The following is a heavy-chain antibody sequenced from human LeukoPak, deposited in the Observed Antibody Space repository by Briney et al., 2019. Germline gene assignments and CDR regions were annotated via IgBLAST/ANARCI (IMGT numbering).Heavy chain of an antibody. V-gene: IGHV3-7*01. CDR3: ARGIAVAGTRHFDY. CDR1: GFTFSSYW. CDR2: IKQDGSEK. Sequence: GGSLRLSCAASGFTFSSYWMSWARQAPGKGLEWVANIKQDGSEKYYVDSVKGRFTISRDNAKNSLYLQMNSLRAEDTAVYYCARGIAVAGTRHFDYWGQGTLVTVSS. D-gene: IGHD6-19*01. J-gene: IGHJ4*02.